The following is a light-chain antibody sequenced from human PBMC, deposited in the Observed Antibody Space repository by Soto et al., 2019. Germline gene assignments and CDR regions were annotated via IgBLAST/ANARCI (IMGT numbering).Light chain of an antibody. V-gene: IGKV2-30*01. Sequence: DVVMSQSPLSLPVTLGQPASISCRSSQSLVKTDGITYLNWFHQRPGQSPRRLINRVSRRDSGVPDRFSGSVSGTDFTLKISRVEAEDVGVYYCMQGTSWPWTFGQGTKVEI. J-gene: IGKJ1*01. CDR3: MQGTSWPWT. CDR2: RVS. CDR1: QSLVKTDGITY.